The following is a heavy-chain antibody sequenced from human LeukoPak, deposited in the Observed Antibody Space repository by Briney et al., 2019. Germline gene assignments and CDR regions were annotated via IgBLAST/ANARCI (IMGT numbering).Heavy chain of an antibody. D-gene: IGHD3-10*02. J-gene: IGHJ3*02. CDR3: ARYEVCLGSAFDI. CDR1: GGSISSSSYY. Sequence: SSETLSLTCTVSGGSISSSSYYWGWIRQPPGKGLEWIGSIYYSGSTYYNPSLKSRVTISVDTSKNQFSLKLSSVTAADTAVYYCARYEVCLGSAFDIWGQGTMVTVSS. CDR2: IYYSGST. V-gene: IGHV4-39*01.